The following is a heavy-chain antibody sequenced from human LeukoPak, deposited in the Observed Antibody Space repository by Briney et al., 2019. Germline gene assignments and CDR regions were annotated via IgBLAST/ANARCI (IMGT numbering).Heavy chain of an antibody. V-gene: IGHV2-70*11. CDR1: GFSLSTSGMC. D-gene: IGHD1-26*01. J-gene: IGHJ4*02. CDR2: IDWDDDK. Sequence: ESGPTLVNPTQTLTLTCTFSGFSLSTSGMCVSWIRQPPGKALEWLARIDWDDDKYYSTSPKTRLTISQDTSKNQVVLTMTSMDPVDTATYYCARMRSGSYYKYYFDYWGQGTLVTVSS. CDR3: ARMRSGSYYKYYFDY.